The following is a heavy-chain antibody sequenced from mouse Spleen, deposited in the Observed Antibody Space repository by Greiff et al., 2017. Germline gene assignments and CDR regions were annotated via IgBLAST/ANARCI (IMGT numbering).Heavy chain of an antibody. CDR2: LNYYGSST. J-gene: IGHJ2*01. V-gene: IGHV5-16*01. CDR1: GFTFSDYY. Sequence: EVQVVESEGGLVQPGSSMNLSCTASGFTFSDYYMAWVLRVLAGGLEWFATLNYYGSSTYYLASLKSRFIISRDNAKNLLYLQMSSLKSEDTATYYCARAVIHYYGYDYFDYWGQGTTLTVSS. CDR3: ARAVIHYYGYDYFDY. D-gene: IGHD1-2*01.